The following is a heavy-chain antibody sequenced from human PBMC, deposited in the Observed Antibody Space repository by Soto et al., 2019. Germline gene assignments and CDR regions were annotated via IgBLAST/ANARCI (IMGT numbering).Heavy chain of an antibody. CDR1: GGSISSGGYY. V-gene: IGHV4-31*03. Sequence: PSETLSLTCTVSGGSISSGGYYWSWIRQHPGKGLEWIGYIYYSGSTYYNPSLKSRVTISVDTSKNQFSLELSSVTAADTVVYYCARAVITTIVVVIDYWGQGTLVTVSS. J-gene: IGHJ4*02. CDR2: IYYSGST. CDR3: ARAVITTIVVVIDY. D-gene: IGHD3-22*01.